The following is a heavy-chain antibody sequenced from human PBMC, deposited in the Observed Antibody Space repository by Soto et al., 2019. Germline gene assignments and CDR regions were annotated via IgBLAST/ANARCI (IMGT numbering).Heavy chain of an antibody. CDR1: GGTFNSYS. Sequence: QVQLVQSGAEVKTPGSSVKVSCKASGGTFNSYSIDWVRQAPGQAFEWMGGIIPMSGRPNYAQRFQSRVTFSADKSTNTVYMEVNSLTHEDRAVYYCTRRGRQSANWFDPWGQGTLVTVSS. V-gene: IGHV1-69*06. CDR2: IIPMSGRP. J-gene: IGHJ5*02. CDR3: TRRGRQSANWFDP.